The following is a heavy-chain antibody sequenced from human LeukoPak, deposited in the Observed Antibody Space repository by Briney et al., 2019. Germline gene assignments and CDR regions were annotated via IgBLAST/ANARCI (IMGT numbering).Heavy chain of an antibody. Sequence: SVKVSCKASGGTFSSYAISWVRQAPGQGLEWMGGIIPILGTANYAQKFQGRVTITTDESTSTAYMELSSLRSEDTAVYYCARLIVGATTGWYFDLWGRGTLVTVSS. CDR1: GGTFSSYA. V-gene: IGHV1-69*05. CDR3: ARLIVGATTGWYFDL. CDR2: IIPILGTA. J-gene: IGHJ2*01. D-gene: IGHD1-26*01.